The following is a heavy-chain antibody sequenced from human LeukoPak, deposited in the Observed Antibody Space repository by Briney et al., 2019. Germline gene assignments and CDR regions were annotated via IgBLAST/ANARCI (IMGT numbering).Heavy chain of an antibody. J-gene: IGHJ4*02. V-gene: IGHV3-30*18. CDR3: AKAGGYSSSWLASYFDY. D-gene: IGHD6-13*01. CDR1: GFTFSSYG. Sequence: SGGSLRLSCAASGFTFSSYGMHWVRQAPGKGLEWVAVISYDGSKKYYADSVKGRFTISRDNSKNTLYLQMNSLRAEDTAVYYCAKAGGYSSSWLASYFDYWGQGTLVTVSS. CDR2: ISYDGSKK.